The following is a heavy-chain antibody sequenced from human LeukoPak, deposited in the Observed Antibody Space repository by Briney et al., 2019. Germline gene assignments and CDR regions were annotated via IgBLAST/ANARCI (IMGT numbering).Heavy chain of an antibody. CDR2: IKQDGSEK. Sequence: GGSLRLSCAASGFTFSSYWMSWVRQAPGKGLEWVANIKQDGSEKYYVDSVKGRFTISRDKAKNSLYLQMNSLRAEDTAVYYCARDRIAWGSGGLDWFDPWGQGTLVTVSS. CDR1: GFTFSSYW. D-gene: IGHD3-10*01. V-gene: IGHV3-7*01. CDR3: ARDRIAWGSGGLDWFDP. J-gene: IGHJ5*02.